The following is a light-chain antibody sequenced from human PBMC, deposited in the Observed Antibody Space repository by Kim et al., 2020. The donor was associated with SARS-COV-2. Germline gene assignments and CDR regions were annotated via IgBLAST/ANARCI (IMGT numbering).Light chain of an antibody. Sequence: SPGERDTLSCTASQNVRANYLAWYQRRSGQAPRLLIFHASIRATGIPDRFSGSGSGADFTLTISRLEPEDFAVYYCQHYDSSPITFGQGTRLEIK. CDR3: QHYDSSPIT. V-gene: IGKV3-20*01. J-gene: IGKJ5*01. CDR1: QNVRANY. CDR2: HAS.